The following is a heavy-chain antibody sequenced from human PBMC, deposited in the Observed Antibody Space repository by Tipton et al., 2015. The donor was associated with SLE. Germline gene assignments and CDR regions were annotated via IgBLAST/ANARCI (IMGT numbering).Heavy chain of an antibody. J-gene: IGHJ4*02. CDR1: GFSVRTY. CDR3: VPRQVDFDH. D-gene: IGHD2-15*01. V-gene: IGHV3-53*01. Sequence: VQLVQSGGGLIQPGGTLTLSCAASGFSVRTYMNWVRQAPGRALEWVAVMYTDGTTYYGDPVKGRFTISRDNSKNTLYLQMDSLRGDDSALYYCVPRQVDFDHWGQGTLVSVSS. CDR2: MYTDGTT.